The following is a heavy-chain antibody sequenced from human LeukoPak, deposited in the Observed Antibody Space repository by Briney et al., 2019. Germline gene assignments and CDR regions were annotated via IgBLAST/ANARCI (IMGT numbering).Heavy chain of an antibody. V-gene: IGHV3-21*01. CDR3: ARDPRTYYYDSSGYYGSNYGMDV. CDR1: GFTFSNYW. D-gene: IGHD3-22*01. Sequence: GGSLRLSCASSGFTFSNYWMSWVRQAPGKGLEWVSSINSSSSYIYYADSVKGRFTISRDNAKNSLYLQMNSLRAEDTAVYYCARDPRTYYYDSSGYYGSNYGMDVWGQGTTVTVS. CDR2: INSSSSYI. J-gene: IGHJ6*02.